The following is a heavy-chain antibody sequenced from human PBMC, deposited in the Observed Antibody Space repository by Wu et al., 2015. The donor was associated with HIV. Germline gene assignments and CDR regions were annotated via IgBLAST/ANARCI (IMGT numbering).Heavy chain of an antibody. Sequence: QVQLVQSGVEVKKPGASVKISCKAFGDTFIGSYMHWVRQAPGQGLEWMGIINPSGGSTSYAQKFQGRVTMTRDTSTSTVYMELSSLRSEDTAVYYCARPYNYYDSSGSGAFDIWGQGTMVTVSS. CDR2: INPSGGST. J-gene: IGHJ3*02. CDR1: GDTFIGSY. V-gene: IGHV1-46*01. CDR3: ARPYNYYDSSGSGAFDI. D-gene: IGHD3-22*01.